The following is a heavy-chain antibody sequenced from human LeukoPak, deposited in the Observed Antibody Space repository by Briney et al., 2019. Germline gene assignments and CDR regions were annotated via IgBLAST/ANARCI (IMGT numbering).Heavy chain of an antibody. D-gene: IGHD2-2*01. V-gene: IGHV4-39*01. CDR3: ARLPGRSSPQSWFDP. J-gene: IGHJ5*02. Sequence: LETLSLTCTVSGGSISSSSYYWGWIRQPPGKGLEWIGIIYYSGSTYYNPSLKSRVTISVDTSKNQFSLKLSSVTAADTAVYYCARLPGRSSPQSWFDPWGQGTLVTVSS. CDR1: GGSISSSSYY. CDR2: IYYSGST.